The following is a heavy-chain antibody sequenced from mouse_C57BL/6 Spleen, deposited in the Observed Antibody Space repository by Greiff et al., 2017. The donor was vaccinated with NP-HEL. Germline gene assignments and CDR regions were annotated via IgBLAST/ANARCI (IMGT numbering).Heavy chain of an antibody. J-gene: IGHJ1*03. V-gene: IGHV1-69*01. Sequence: QVQLQQSGAELVMPGASVKLSCKASGYTFTSYWMHWVKQRPGQGLEWIGEIDPSDSYTNYNQKFKGKSTLTVDKSSSTAYMQLSSLTSEDSAVYYCARRGEGGYFDVWGTGTTVTVSS. CDR1: GYTFTSYW. CDR2: IDPSDSYT. CDR3: ARRGEGGYFDV.